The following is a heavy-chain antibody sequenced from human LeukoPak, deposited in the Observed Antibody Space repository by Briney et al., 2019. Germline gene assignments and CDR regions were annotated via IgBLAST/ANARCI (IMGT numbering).Heavy chain of an antibody. D-gene: IGHD3-10*01. CDR1: GFIFSHYG. J-gene: IGHJ6*03. CDR3: ARAVYPFSMVRGIYMDV. CDR2: ITSRSTT. Sequence: GGSLRLSCAASGFIFSHYGMNWVRQAPGKGLEWVSGITSRSTTYYADSVKGRFTISRDNSKDTLYLQMNSVRPEDTAVYYCARAVYPFSMVRGIYMDVWGKGTTVTVSS. V-gene: IGHV3-23*01.